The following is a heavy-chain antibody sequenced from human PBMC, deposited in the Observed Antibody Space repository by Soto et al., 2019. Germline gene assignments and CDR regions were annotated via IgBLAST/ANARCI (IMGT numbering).Heavy chain of an antibody. J-gene: IGHJ6*02. CDR3: ANQVLPNYYYNGMDV. CDR1: GGTFSSYG. Sequence: QVQLVQSGAEVKKPGSSVKVSCKASGGTFSSYGISWVRQAPGQGLEWMGGIIPIFGTADYAQKFQGRVTIIADESTSTAYMELSSLRSEETAVYYCANQVLPNYYYNGMDVWGQGTTVTVSS. CDR2: IIPIFGTA. V-gene: IGHV1-69*12.